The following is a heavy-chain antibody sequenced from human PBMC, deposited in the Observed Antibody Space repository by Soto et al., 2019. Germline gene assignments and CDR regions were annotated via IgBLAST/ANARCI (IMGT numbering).Heavy chain of an antibody. CDR1: GGSTSSSNW. J-gene: IGHJ3*02. D-gene: IGHD6-13*01. Sequence: QVQLQESGPGLVKPSGTLSLTCTVSGGSTSSSNWWSWVRQPPGKGLGGIGEIYHSGSTNYNPSLQSRVTISVDKSENQCSLKMRSVTAADTAVYYCARSPSSSWYGGGAFDIWGQGTMVTVSS. CDR2: IYHSGST. CDR3: ARSPSSSWYGGGAFDI. V-gene: IGHV4-4*02.